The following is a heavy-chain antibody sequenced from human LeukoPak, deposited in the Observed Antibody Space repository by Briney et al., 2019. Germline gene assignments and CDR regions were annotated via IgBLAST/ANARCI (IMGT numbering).Heavy chain of an antibody. CDR1: GFSISGSG. Sequence: GGSLRLSCAASGFSISGSGMTWVRQAPGKGLEWISAINSGDSTYYADAVMGRFTVSRDNSKNTIYLQMNSLRVDDTAVYFCANRPTSAWSDHWGRGTLVTVSS. V-gene: IGHV3-23*01. D-gene: IGHD2-2*01. CDR3: ANRPTSAWSDH. CDR2: INSGDST. J-gene: IGHJ5*02.